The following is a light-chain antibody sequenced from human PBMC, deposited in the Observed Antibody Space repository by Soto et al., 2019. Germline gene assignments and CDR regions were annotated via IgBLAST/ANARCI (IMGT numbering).Light chain of an antibody. CDR1: KRVLSTSNNKNN. CDR2: WAS. Sequence: DIVMTQSPASLAVSLGERATINCKSSKRVLSTSNNKNNLAWYQQKPGQPPKLLIYWASTRESGVPDRFSGSASGTDFTLTISSLQAEDVAVYYCQQHYSSPLTFGGGTKVEIK. V-gene: IGKV4-1*01. CDR3: QQHYSSPLT. J-gene: IGKJ4*01.